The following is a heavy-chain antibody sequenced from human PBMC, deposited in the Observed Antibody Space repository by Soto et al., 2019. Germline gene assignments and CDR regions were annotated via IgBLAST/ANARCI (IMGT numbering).Heavy chain of an antibody. CDR2: IYYSGST. CDR3: ARSFSGKKMVVTAILGFFQH. J-gene: IGHJ1*01. D-gene: IGHD2-21*02. Sequence: SETLSLTCTVSGGSISSGGYYWSWIRQHPGKGLEWIGYIYYSGSTYYNPSLKSRVTISVDTSKNQFSLKLSSVTAADTAVYYCARSFSGKKMVVTAILGFFQHWGQGTLVTVSS. CDR1: GGSISSGGYY. V-gene: IGHV4-31*03.